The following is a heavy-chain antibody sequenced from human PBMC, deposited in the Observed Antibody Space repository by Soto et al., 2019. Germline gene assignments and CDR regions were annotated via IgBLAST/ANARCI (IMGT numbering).Heavy chain of an antibody. J-gene: IGHJ6*02. CDR2: IRSKANSYAT. D-gene: IGHD4-17*01. V-gene: IGHV3-73*02. CDR3: TRHGTVTWGSYYYYGMDV. CDR1: GFTFSGSA. Sequence: VQLVESGGGLVQPGGSLKLSCAASGFTFSGSAMHWVRQASGKGLEWVGRIRSKANSYATAYAASVKGRFTISRDDSKNTAYLQMNSLKTEDTAVYYCTRHGTVTWGSYYYYGMDVWGQGTTVTVSS.